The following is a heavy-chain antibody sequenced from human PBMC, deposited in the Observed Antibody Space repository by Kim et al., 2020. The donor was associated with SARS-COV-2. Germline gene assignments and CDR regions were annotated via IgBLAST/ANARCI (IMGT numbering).Heavy chain of an antibody. CDR2: ISGSGGST. CDR1: GFTFSSYA. D-gene: IGHD1-1*01. V-gene: IGHV3-23*01. Sequence: GGSLRLSCASSGFTFSSYAMSWVRQAPGKGLEWVSAISGSGGSTYYADSVKGRFTISRYNSKNTLYLQMNSLRAEDTAVYYCAKDGVVWNDGGGFDYWGQGTLVTVSS. J-gene: IGHJ4*02. CDR3: AKDGVVWNDGGGFDY.